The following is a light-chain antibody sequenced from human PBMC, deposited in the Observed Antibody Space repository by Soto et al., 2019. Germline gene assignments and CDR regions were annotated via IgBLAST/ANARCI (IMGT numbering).Light chain of an antibody. Sequence: SILTKSPGTLSLSPGERAALSCRASQSVSSSYLAWYQQQPGQAPRLLIYGASSRATGIPDRFSGSGSGTDFTLTISRLEPEDFAVYYCQHYGASPWTFGQGTKVYI. CDR1: QSVSSSY. CDR2: GAS. CDR3: QHYGASPWT. J-gene: IGKJ1*01. V-gene: IGKV3-20*01.